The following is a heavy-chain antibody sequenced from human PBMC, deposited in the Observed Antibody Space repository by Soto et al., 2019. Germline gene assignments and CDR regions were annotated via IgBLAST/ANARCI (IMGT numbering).Heavy chain of an antibody. J-gene: IGHJ3*02. Sequence: QVPLVQSGAEVKKPGASVKVPCQASGYTFTSYGISWVRQAPGQGLEWMGWISAYNGNTNYAQKLQGRVTMTTDTSTSTAYMELRSLRSDDTAVYYCARDVEVWNDWEAFDIWGQGTMVTVSS. D-gene: IGHD1-1*01. CDR3: ARDVEVWNDWEAFDI. CDR1: GYTFTSYG. V-gene: IGHV1-18*01. CDR2: ISAYNGNT.